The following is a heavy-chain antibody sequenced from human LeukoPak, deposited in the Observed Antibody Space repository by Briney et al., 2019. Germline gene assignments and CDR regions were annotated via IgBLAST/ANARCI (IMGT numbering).Heavy chain of an antibody. D-gene: IGHD1-26*01. V-gene: IGHV3-11*06. CDR2: FDDRNGAAST. CDR3: ARDDKWGFDY. CDR1: GYSFPNYW. J-gene: IGHJ4*02. Sequence: GESLKISCKGSGYSFPNYWIGWVRQMPGKGLEWISYFDDRNGAASTSYADSVKGRFIISRDAAKNSLFLQMNSLTAEDTAVYYCARDDKWGFDYWGQGTLVTVSS.